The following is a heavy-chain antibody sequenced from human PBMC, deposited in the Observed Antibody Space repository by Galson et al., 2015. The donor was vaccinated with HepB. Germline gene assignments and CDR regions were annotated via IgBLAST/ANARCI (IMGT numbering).Heavy chain of an antibody. V-gene: IGHV3-30*03. CDR1: GFTFDDYA. D-gene: IGHD3-3*01. Sequence: SLRLSCAASGFTFDDYAMHWVRQAPGKGLEWLSVMSFDGRNEYYADTVKGRFTISRDSSKNTLFLQMDRLRPEDTAVYYCARVVVLSETYLGQEDLDHWGQGTLVTVSS. CDR3: ARVVVLSETYLGQEDLDH. CDR2: MSFDGRNE. J-gene: IGHJ4*02.